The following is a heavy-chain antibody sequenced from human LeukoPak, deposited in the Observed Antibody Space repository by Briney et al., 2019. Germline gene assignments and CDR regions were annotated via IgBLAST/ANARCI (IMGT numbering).Heavy chain of an antibody. D-gene: IGHD1-26*01. CDR2: IYYSGST. CDR1: GGSISSSSYY. J-gene: IGHJ4*02. CDR3: ARVSGSYSRGLDY. V-gene: IGHV4-61*05. Sequence: SETLSLTCTVSGGSISSSSYYWGWIRQPPGKGLEWIGYIYYSGSTYYNPSLKSRVTISVDKSKNQFSLKLNSVTAADTAVYYCARVSGSYSRGLDYWGQGTLVTVSS.